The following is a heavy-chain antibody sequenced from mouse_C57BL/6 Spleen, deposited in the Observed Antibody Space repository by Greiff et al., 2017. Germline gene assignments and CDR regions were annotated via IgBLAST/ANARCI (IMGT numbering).Heavy chain of an antibody. J-gene: IGHJ2*01. CDR1: GYTFTDHT. D-gene: IGHD2-12*01. Sequence: VQLQQSDAELVKPGASVKISCKVSGYTFTDHTIHWLKQRPEQGLEWIGYIYPRDGSTKYNETFKGKATLTADKSSSTAYTQLNSLTSEDSAVYFCASSGSYSFYFDYWGQGTTLTVSS. CDR3: ASSGSYSFYFDY. V-gene: IGHV1-78*01. CDR2: IYPRDGST.